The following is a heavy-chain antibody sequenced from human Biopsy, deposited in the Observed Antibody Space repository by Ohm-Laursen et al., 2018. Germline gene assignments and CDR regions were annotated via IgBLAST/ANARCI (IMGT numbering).Heavy chain of an antibody. CDR2: IEYSDKT. J-gene: IGHJ4*02. V-gene: IGHV4-59*08. Sequence: SETLSLTCTVSGDSISSYYWSWIRRPPGKGLEWIGYIEYSDKTYYNPSLESRVAFSVDTSKNQFSLRLMYVTAADTAVYYCARHRYCSSTSCSNSNYYFDFWGQGTLVTVSS. CDR3: ARHRYCSSTSCSNSNYYFDF. CDR1: GDSISSYY. D-gene: IGHD2-2*01.